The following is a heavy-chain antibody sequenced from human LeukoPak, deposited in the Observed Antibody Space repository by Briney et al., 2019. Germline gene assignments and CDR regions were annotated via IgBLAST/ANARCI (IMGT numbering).Heavy chain of an antibody. J-gene: IGHJ4*02. D-gene: IGHD5-12*01. CDR2: IYHIGST. CDR3: ARGEWLRLGFDY. CDR1: GGPISSGGYS. Sequence: KASQTLSLTCAVSGGPISSGGYSWSWIRQPPGKGLEWIGYIYHIGSTYYNPSLKSRVTISVDRSKNQFSLKLSSVTAADTAVYYCARGEWLRLGFDYWGQGTLVTVSS. V-gene: IGHV4-30-2*01.